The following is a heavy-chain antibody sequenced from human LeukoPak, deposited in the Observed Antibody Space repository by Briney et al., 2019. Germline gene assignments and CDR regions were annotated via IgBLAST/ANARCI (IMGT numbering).Heavy chain of an antibody. CDR1: GFTVSSNY. CDR2: IYSGGST. J-gene: IGHJ4*02. Sequence: GGSLRLSCAAPGFTVSSNYMSSVRQAPGKGLEWVSVIYSGGSTYYADSVKGRFTISRDNSKNTLYLQMNSLRAEDTAVYYCARYYSNYLFDYWGQGTLVTVSS. V-gene: IGHV3-66*01. CDR3: ARYYSNYLFDY. D-gene: IGHD4-11*01.